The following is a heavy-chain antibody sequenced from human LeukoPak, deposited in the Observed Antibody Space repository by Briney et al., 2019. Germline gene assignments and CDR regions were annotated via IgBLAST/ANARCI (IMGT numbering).Heavy chain of an antibody. CDR1: GFTFDDYA. D-gene: IGHD1-26*01. CDR2: ISWNSGSI. J-gene: IGHJ4*02. V-gene: IGHV3-9*01. CDR3: ARDPPEWELPLDY. Sequence: GGSLRLSCAASGFTFDDYAMHWVRQAPGKGLEWVSGISWNSGSIGYADSVKGRFTISRDNAENSLYLQMNSLRAEDTAVYYCARDPPEWELPLDYWGQGTLVTVSS.